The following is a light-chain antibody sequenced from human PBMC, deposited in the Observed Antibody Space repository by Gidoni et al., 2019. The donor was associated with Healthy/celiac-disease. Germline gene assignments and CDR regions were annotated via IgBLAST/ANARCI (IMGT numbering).Light chain of an antibody. CDR3: AAWDDSLNGRV. CDR2: SNN. V-gene: IGLV1-44*01. J-gene: IGLJ3*02. Sequence: QSVLTQPPSASGTPGQRVTISCSGSSSNIGSNTVNWYQQPPGTAPKLLISSNNQRPSGVPDRFSGSKSGTSASLAISGLQSEDEADYYCAAWDDSLNGRVFGGGTKLTVL. CDR1: SSNIGSNT.